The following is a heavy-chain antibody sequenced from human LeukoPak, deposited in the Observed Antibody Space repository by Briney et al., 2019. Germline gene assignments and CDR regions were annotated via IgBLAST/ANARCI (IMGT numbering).Heavy chain of an antibody. J-gene: IGHJ3*02. CDR1: GGSISSSNW. CDR2: IYHSGST. D-gene: IGHD3-22*01. V-gene: IGHV4-4*02. Sequence: KPSGTLSLTCAVSGGSISSSNWWSWVRQPPGKGLEWIGEIYHSGSTNYNPSLKSRVTISVDKSKHQFSLKLSSVTAADTGVYYCARDRYYYDSSGYDGFYAFDIWGQGTMVTVSS. CDR3: ARDRYYYDSSGYDGFYAFDI.